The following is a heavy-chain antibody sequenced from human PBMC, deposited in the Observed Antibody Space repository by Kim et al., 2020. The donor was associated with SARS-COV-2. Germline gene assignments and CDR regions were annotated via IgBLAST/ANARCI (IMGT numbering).Heavy chain of an antibody. D-gene: IGHD6-13*01. CDR2: VYSSANT. V-gene: IGHV4-59*11. CDR3: ARGGYTSSWYYFDS. CDR1: VGSISSHY. J-gene: IGHJ4*02. Sequence: SETLSLTCSVSVGSISSHYWNWIRQPPGKGLEWIGFVYSSANTKYNPSLKSRVTISIDASKSQVSLKLSSVTAADTAVYYCARGGYTSSWYYFDSWGREP.